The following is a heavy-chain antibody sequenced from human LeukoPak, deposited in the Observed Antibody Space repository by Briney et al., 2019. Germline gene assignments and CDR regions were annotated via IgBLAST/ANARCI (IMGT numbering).Heavy chain of an antibody. J-gene: IGHJ3*02. CDR3: AKDLFRRVADAFDI. Sequence: XMHWVRXAPGKGLEWVAVISYDGSNKYYADSVRGRFTISRDNSKNTLYLQMNSLRAEDTAVYYCAKDLFRRVADAFDIWGQGTMVTVSS. CDR1: X. CDR2: ISYDGSNK. V-gene: IGHV3-30*18.